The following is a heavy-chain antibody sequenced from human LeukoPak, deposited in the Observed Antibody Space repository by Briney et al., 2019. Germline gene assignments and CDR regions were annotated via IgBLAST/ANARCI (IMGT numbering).Heavy chain of an antibody. V-gene: IGHV4-59*01. CDR1: GGSISSSY. D-gene: IGHD6-13*01. CDR3: ARGNDRYSSSWHYFDY. Sequence: SETLSLTCTVSGGSISSSYWSWIRQPPGKGLEWIGYIHYSGNINYNPSLKSRVTISADTSKNQISLNLSSVTAADTAVYYCARGNDRYSSSWHYFDYWGQGTLVTVSS. CDR2: IHYSGNI. J-gene: IGHJ4*02.